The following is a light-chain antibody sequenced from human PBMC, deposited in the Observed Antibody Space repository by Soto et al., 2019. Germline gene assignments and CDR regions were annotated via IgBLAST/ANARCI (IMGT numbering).Light chain of an antibody. V-gene: IGKV1D-16*01. J-gene: IGKJ4*01. Sequence: DVQMTQSPSSLSASVGDRVTITCRASEDINGWLAWYQQKPGTAPKSLIYAASTLQTGVPSRFSGSGSGTDFTLTISSLQPEDSATYYCQQNTIYPLTFGGGTKVEIK. CDR2: AAS. CDR3: QQNTIYPLT. CDR1: EDINGW.